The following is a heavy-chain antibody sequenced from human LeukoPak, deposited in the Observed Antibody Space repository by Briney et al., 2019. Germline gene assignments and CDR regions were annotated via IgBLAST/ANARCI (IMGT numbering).Heavy chain of an antibody. V-gene: IGHV4-34*01. Sequence: SETLSLTCAVYGGSFSGYYWSWIRQPPGKGLEWIGEINDGGTTNYNPSLKSRVTTSVDTSKNQFSLRLSSVTAADTAVYYCARVPYYDSSGYRDAFDIWGRGTMDTVSS. J-gene: IGHJ3*02. CDR3: ARVPYYDSSGYRDAFDI. D-gene: IGHD3-22*01. CDR1: GGSFSGYY. CDR2: INDGGTT.